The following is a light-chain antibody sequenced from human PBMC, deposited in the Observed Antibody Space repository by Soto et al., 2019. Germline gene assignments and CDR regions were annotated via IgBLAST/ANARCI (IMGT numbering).Light chain of an antibody. CDR1: ENIYGY. CDR2: WAS. V-gene: IGKV1-5*03. Sequence: DIQLTQSPSILSASVGDGVTITCRASENIYGYLAWYQQKPGEAPKLLIYWASTLVSGVPSRFTGGESGTEFTLTISDLQPDDFATYFSQQYSAYPLTFGGVTKVDVK. J-gene: IGKJ4*01. CDR3: QQYSAYPLT.